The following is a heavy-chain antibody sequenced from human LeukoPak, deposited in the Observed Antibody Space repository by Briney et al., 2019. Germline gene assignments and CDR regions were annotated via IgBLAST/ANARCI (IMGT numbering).Heavy chain of an antibody. CDR2: ISYDGSNK. CDR3: AKSVAIWDYDSSDFDY. Sequence: GGSLRLSCAASGFTFSSYGMHWVRQAPGKGLEWVAVISYDGSNKYYADSVKGRFTISRDNSKNTLYLQMNGLRAEDTAVYYCAKSVAIWDYDSSDFDYWGQGTLVTVSS. D-gene: IGHD3-22*01. V-gene: IGHV3-30*18. J-gene: IGHJ4*02. CDR1: GFTFSSYG.